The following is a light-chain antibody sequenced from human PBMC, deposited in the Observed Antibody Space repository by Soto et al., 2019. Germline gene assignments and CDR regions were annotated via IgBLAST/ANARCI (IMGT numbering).Light chain of an antibody. V-gene: IGLV1-40*01. CDR3: CLYAVTFYV. CDR1: SSNIGAGYD. J-gene: IGLJ1*01. Sequence: QSVLTQPPSVSGAPGQRVTISCTGSSSNIGAGYDVHWYQQLPGTAPKLLIYGNSNRPSGVPDRFSGSKSGNTASLTISGLQAEDEADYYCCLYAVTFYVFGTGTKVTVL. CDR2: GNS.